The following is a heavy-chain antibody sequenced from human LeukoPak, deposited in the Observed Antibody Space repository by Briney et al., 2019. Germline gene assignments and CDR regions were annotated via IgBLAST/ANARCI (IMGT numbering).Heavy chain of an antibody. D-gene: IGHD6-6*01. Sequence: SETLSLTCAVYGGSFSGYYWSWIRQPPGKGLEWIGEINHSGSTKYNPSLKSRVTISVDTSKNQFSLKLSSVTAADTAVYYCARGSPRGSSSRFDPWGQGTLVTVSS. V-gene: IGHV4-34*01. CDR3: ARGSPRGSSSRFDP. CDR1: GGSFSGYY. CDR2: INHSGST. J-gene: IGHJ5*02.